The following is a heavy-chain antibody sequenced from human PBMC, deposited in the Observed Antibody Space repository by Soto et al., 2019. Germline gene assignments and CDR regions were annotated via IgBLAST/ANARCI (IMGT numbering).Heavy chain of an antibody. D-gene: IGHD6-19*01. CDR3: AKEVAGPEYYFDY. J-gene: IGHJ4*02. V-gene: IGHV3-30*18. Sequence: GGSLRLSCAASGFTFSSYGMHWVRQAPGKGLEWVAVISYDGSNKYYADSVKGRFTISRDNSKNTLYLQMNSLRAEDTAVYYCAKEVAGPEYYFDYWGQGTLVTVSS. CDR1: GFTFSSYG. CDR2: ISYDGSNK.